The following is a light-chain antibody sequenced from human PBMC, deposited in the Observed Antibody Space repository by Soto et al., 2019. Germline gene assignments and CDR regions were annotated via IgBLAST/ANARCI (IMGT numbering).Light chain of an antibody. CDR2: LTS. Sequence: EIVLTQSPATLSSFPGERATLSCRASQAVNTRLAWYQHKPGQAPRLLIYLTSSRATGIPDRFSGSGSGTEFTLTISSLEREDFAVYYCHQRRNLLTFGGGTKVDI. V-gene: IGKV3-11*01. CDR1: QAVNTR. J-gene: IGKJ4*01. CDR3: HQRRNLLT.